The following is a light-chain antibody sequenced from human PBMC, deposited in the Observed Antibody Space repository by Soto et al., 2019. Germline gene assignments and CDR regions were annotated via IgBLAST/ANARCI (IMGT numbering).Light chain of an antibody. J-gene: IGKJ1*01. CDR3: HQYATSPGR. Sequence: ELVLPKSPGTLSLSPGARDTLSRRASQSVSRNYLVWYQQKPGQAPRLLIYGASGRATGIPDRFSGSGSGTDFTPTTSGLEPEVFAVYYCHQYATSPGRFGQGPKVNI. CDR1: QSVSRNY. CDR2: GAS. V-gene: IGKV3-20*01.